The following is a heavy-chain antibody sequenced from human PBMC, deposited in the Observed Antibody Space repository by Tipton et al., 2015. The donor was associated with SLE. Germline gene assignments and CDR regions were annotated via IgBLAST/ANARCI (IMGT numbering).Heavy chain of an antibody. CDR1: GGSISSSSYY. J-gene: IGHJ4*02. D-gene: IGHD3-16*01. Sequence: LRLSCTVSGGSISSSSYYWGWSRQPPGKGLEWIGSIYYSGRTSYNPSLKSRVTISVDTSKNQFSLKLSTVTAADTAVYYCARNSKRYYDYIWGRPGFDSWGQGTLVTVSS. V-gene: IGHV4-39*07. CDR3: ARNSKRYYDYIWGRPGFDS. CDR2: IYYSGRT.